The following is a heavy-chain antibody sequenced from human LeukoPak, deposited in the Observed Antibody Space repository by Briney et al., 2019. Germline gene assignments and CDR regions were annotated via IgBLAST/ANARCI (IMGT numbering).Heavy chain of an antibody. J-gene: IGHJ4*02. D-gene: IGHD3-22*01. Sequence: GASVKVSCKASGYTFTSYYMHWVRQAPGQGLEWMGIINPSGGSTSYAQKFQGRVTMTRDTSTSTVYMELSSLRSEDTAVYYCARGRSITMLVVVPFDYWGQGTLVTVSS. CDR2: INPSGGST. CDR1: GYTFTSYY. V-gene: IGHV1-46*01. CDR3: ARGRSITMLVVVPFDY.